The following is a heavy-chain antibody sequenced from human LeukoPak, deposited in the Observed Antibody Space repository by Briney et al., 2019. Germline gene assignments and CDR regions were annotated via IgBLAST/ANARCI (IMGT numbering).Heavy chain of an antibody. V-gene: IGHV3-21*01. D-gene: IGHD4/OR15-4a*01. CDR2: ISSSSSYI. J-gene: IGHJ3*02. CDR1: GFTFSSYS. CDR3: ARAPTMVVSSDHAFDI. Sequence: GGSLRLSCAASGFTFSSYSMNWVRQAPGKGLEWVSSISSSSSYIYYADSVKGRFTISRDNAKNSLSLQMNTLRAEDTAVYFCARAPTMVVSSDHAFDIWGQGTMATVSS.